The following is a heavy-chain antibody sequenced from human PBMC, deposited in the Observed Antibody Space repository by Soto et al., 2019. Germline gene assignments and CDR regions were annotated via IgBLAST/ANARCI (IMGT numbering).Heavy chain of an antibody. Sequence: GGSLRLSCAASGFTFSGYAMTWVRQAPGKGLEWVSAISGGGDTTYFADSVKGRFTISRDNSKNTLYLQMNSLRAEDTAIYYCAKAADHYDFWSATNLKFDYWGQGTLVTVSS. CDR2: ISGGGDTT. V-gene: IGHV3-23*01. D-gene: IGHD3-3*01. CDR3: AKAADHYDFWSATNLKFDY. CDR1: GFTFSGYA. J-gene: IGHJ4*02.